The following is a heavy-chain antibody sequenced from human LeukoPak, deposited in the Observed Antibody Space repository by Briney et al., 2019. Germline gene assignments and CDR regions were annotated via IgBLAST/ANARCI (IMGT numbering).Heavy chain of an antibody. Sequence: SVKVSCKASGGTFSSYAISWVRQAPGQGLEWMGGIIPIFGTANYAQKFQGRVTITADKSTSTAYMELSSLRSEDTAVYYCAREVAAARGYMDVWGKGTTVTVSS. J-gene: IGHJ6*03. CDR3: AREVAAARGYMDV. CDR1: GGTFSSYA. V-gene: IGHV1-69*06. CDR2: IIPIFGTA. D-gene: IGHD2-15*01.